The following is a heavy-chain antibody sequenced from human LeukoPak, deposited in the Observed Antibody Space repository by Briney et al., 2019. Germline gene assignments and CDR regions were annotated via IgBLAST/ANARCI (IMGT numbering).Heavy chain of an antibody. CDR3: AKDRYCSSTSCYAANWFDP. D-gene: IGHD2-2*01. CDR1: GFTFSNYG. J-gene: IGHJ5*02. V-gene: IGHV3-30*02. Sequence: PGGSLRLSCAAFGFTFSNYGMHWVRQAPGKGLEWVAFIRYDGSNKYYADSVKGRFTISRDNSKNTLYLQMNSLRAEDTAVYYCAKDRYCSSTSCYAANWFDPWGQGTLVTVSS. CDR2: IRYDGSNK.